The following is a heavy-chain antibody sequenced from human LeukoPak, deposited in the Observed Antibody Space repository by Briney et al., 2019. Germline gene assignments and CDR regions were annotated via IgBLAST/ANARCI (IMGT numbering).Heavy chain of an antibody. Sequence: ASVKVSCKASGYTFTSYGISWVRQAPGQGLEWMGWISAYNGNTNYAQKLQGRVTMTTDTSTSTAYMEPSSLRSEDTAVYYCARGKYYYDSSGYYRPKPFDYWGQGTLVTVSP. J-gene: IGHJ4*02. V-gene: IGHV1-18*01. D-gene: IGHD3-22*01. CDR3: ARGKYYYDSSGYYRPKPFDY. CDR2: ISAYNGNT. CDR1: GYTFTSYG.